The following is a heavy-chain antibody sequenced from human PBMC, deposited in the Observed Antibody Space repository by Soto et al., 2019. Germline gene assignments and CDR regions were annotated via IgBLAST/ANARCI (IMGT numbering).Heavy chain of an antibody. J-gene: IGHJ5*02. V-gene: IGHV4-61*01. Sequence: QVQLQESGPGLVKPSETLSLTCTVSGASLTIGNHYWSWIRQPPGKGLEWIGYISYSAITNYNPSLMRRVTISADMSMNQFSLKLSSVTAADTAVYYWARGRYFAPDPWGQGTLVTVAS. CDR3: ARGRYFAPDP. CDR2: ISYSAIT. CDR1: GASLTIGNHY. D-gene: IGHD3-9*01.